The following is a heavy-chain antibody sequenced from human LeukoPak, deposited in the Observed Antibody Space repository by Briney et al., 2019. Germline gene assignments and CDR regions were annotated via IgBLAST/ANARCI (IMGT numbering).Heavy chain of an antibody. D-gene: IGHD1-7*01. CDR3: ARDDDWNYEDY. V-gene: IGHV3-7*01. CDR2: IKQDGSEK. CDR1: GFTFSNYW. Sequence: GGSLRFSCAASGFTFSNYWMSWVRQAPGKGLQWVANIKQDGSEKYYVDSVKGRFTISRDNAKKSLYLQMNSLRAEDTAVYYCARDDDWNYEDYWGQGTLVTVSS. J-gene: IGHJ4*02.